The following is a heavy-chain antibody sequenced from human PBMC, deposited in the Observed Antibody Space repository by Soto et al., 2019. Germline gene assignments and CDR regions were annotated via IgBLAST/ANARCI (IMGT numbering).Heavy chain of an antibody. CDR2: MIPNSGNT. J-gene: IGHJ4*02. D-gene: IGHD5-18*01. CDR1: GYTFTSYD. Sequence: ASVKVSCKASGYTFTSYDINWVRQATGQGLEWMGWMIPNSGNTGYAQKFQGRLTMTRNTSISTAYMELSSLRSEDTAVYYCAPHTLDTGMPSGYWGQGTLVTAPQ. CDR3: APHTLDTGMPSGY. V-gene: IGHV1-8*01.